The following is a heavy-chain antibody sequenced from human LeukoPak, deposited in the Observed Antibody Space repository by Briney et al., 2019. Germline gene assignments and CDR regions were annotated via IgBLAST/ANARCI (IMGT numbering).Heavy chain of an antibody. V-gene: IGHV3-53*01. Sequence: GGSLRLSCAASGFTVSSNYMSWVRQAPGKGLEWVSVIYSGGSTYYADSVKGRFTISRDNSKNTLYLQMNSLRAEDTAVYYCAREGDYYDSSGYYRTFDYWGQGTLVTVSS. J-gene: IGHJ4*02. CDR2: IYSGGST. CDR1: GFTVSSNY. CDR3: AREGDYYDSSGYYRTFDY. D-gene: IGHD3-22*01.